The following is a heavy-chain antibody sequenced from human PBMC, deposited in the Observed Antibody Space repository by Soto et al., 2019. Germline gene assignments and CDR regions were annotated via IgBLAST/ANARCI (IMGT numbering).Heavy chain of an antibody. Sequence: QVQLEQSGAEVKKPGASVKVSCKASGYPFVSYALHWVRQAPGQSLEWMGWINAGDGVTKYAPKFQGRVIITRDTSARTAYMELTSLRSEDTAVYYCAREPLVAFDICGQGTLVTVSS. CDR2: INAGDGVT. D-gene: IGHD2-15*01. J-gene: IGHJ4*02. CDR1: GYPFVSYA. V-gene: IGHV1-3*01. CDR3: AREPLVAFDI.